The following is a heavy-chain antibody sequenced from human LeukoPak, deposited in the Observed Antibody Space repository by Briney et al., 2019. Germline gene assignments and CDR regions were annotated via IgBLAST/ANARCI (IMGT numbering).Heavy chain of an antibody. CDR3: ARDGGSSTTTDY. V-gene: IGHV4-61*02. D-gene: IGHD4-17*01. Sequence: KASETLSLTCTVSGGSISSGSYYWSWIRQPAGKGLEWIGRIYTSGSTNYNPSLKSRVTISVDTSKNQFSLKLSSVTAADTAVYYCARDGGSSTTTDYWGQGTLVTVSS. J-gene: IGHJ4*02. CDR2: IYTSGST. CDR1: GGSISSGSYY.